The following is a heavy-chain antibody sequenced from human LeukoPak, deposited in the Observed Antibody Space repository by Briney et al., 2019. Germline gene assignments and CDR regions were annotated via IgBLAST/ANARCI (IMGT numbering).Heavy chain of an antibody. J-gene: IGHJ4*02. Sequence: ASVKVSCKASGGTFSSYSITWVRQAPGQGLEWMGGIIPIFGSAHYAQKFRGRVTITADESTSTAYLELSSLRAEDTAVYYCARGFYYDSSGGQGTLVTVSS. V-gene: IGHV1-69*13. CDR3: ARGFYYDSS. D-gene: IGHD3-22*01. CDR1: GGTFSSYS. CDR2: IIPIFGSA.